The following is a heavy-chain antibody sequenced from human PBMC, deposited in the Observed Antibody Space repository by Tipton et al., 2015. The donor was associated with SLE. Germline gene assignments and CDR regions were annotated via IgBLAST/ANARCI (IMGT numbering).Heavy chain of an antibody. CDR1: GGSISSSSYY. CDR2: IYYSGST. J-gene: IGHJ4*02. Sequence: LRLSCTVSGGSISSSSYYWGWIRQPPGKGLEWIGSIYYSGSTYYNPSLKSRVTISVDTSKNQFSLKLSSVTAADTAVYYCARLGIAVAGPTDYWGRGTLVTVSS. CDR3: ARLGIAVAGPTDY. D-gene: IGHD6-19*01. V-gene: IGHV4-39*07.